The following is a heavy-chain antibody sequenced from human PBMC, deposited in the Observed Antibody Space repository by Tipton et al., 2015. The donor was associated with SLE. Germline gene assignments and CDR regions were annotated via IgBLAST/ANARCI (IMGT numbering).Heavy chain of an antibody. J-gene: IGHJ4*02. V-gene: IGHV4-39*07. CDR2: VYHTGNT. Sequence: TLSLTCTVSGGSISSSSYYWGWIRQPPGKGLEWIGTVYHTGNTYYNPSLKSRVTMSVDTSKNQFSLKLNSVTAADTAVYYCARGDCSSTSCLDYWGQGTLVTVSS. CDR3: ARGDCSSTSCLDY. CDR1: GGSISSSSYY. D-gene: IGHD2-2*01.